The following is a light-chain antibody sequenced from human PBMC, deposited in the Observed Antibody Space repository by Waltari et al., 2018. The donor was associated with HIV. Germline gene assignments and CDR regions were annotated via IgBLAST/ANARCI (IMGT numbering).Light chain of an antibody. CDR2: EVN. CDR3: SSFAGSNTVV. J-gene: IGLJ2*01. Sequence: QSALTQPPSASGSLGQSVTISCIGTSDDIGGYTLVFWYQQYPAKAPKLFIYEVNKRPSGVPDRFSGSKSLNTASLTVSGLQAEDEAHYFCSSFAGSNTVVFGGGTKLTVL. CDR1: SDDIGGYTL. V-gene: IGLV2-8*01.